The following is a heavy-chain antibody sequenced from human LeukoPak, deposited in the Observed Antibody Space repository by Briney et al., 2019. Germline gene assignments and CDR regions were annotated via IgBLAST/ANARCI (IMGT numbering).Heavy chain of an antibody. V-gene: IGHV3-30*03. CDR3: ARDSFSSSWYPFDY. CDR1: GFTSSNYG. D-gene: IGHD6-13*01. CDR2: ISYDGSKT. J-gene: IGHJ4*02. Sequence: PGGSLRLSCAASGFTSSNYGMHWVRQAPGEGLEWVAVISYDGSKTYYADSVKGRITISRDNSKNTLYLQMNSLRAEDTAVYYCARDSFSSSWYPFDYWGQGTLVTVSS.